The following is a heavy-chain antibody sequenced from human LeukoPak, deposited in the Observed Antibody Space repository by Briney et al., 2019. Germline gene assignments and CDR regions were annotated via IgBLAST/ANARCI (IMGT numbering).Heavy chain of an antibody. J-gene: IGHJ4*02. V-gene: IGHV3-23*01. CDR1: GFTFSSYA. Sequence: GGSLRLSCAASGFTFSSYAMSWVRQAPGKGLEWVSAISGSGGSTYYADSVKGRFTISRDNAKNTLYLQMNSLRAEDTAVYYCASDINPYYYDSSGYYYVDYWGQGTLVTVSS. CDR3: ASDINPYYYDSSGYYYVDY. CDR2: ISGSGGST. D-gene: IGHD3-22*01.